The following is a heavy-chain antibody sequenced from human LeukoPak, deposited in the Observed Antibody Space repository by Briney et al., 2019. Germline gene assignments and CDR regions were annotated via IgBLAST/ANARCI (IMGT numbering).Heavy chain of an antibody. Sequence: PSETLSLTCTVSGGSINSYYWSWIRQPPGKGLEWIGYIHYSGSTNYNPSLKSRVTISVGTSKNQFSLKMSSVTAADTAVYYCARARDGHINNWFDPWGQGTLVTVSS. D-gene: IGHD5-24*01. CDR1: GGSINSYY. V-gene: IGHV4-59*01. CDR3: ARARDGHINNWFDP. CDR2: IHYSGST. J-gene: IGHJ5*02.